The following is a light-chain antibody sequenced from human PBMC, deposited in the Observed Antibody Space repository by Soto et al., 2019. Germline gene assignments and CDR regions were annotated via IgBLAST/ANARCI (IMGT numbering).Light chain of an antibody. CDR2: WAS. J-gene: IGKJ4*01. Sequence: DIVMTQSPDSLAVSLGERATFSCKSSQSVLYSSNNNNYLAWYQQKPGQPPKLLIYWASTRESGVPDRFSGSGSETDFTLTISSLQAEDVAVYYCQQFFTTPLTFGGGTKVDIK. CDR1: QSVLYSSNNNNY. V-gene: IGKV4-1*01. CDR3: QQFFTTPLT.